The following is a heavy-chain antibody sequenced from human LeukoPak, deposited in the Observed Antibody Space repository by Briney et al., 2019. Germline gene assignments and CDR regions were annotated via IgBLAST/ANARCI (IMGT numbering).Heavy chain of an antibody. CDR2: IYYSGST. Sequence: NPSETLSLTCTVSGGSISSSSYYWGWIRQPPGKGLEWIGSIYYSGSTYYNPSLKSRVTISVDTSKNQFSLKLSSVTAADTAVYYCARQAHSSLYYFDYWGQGTLVTVSS. J-gene: IGHJ4*02. D-gene: IGHD3-22*01. CDR3: ARQAHSSLYYFDY. V-gene: IGHV4-39*01. CDR1: GGSISSSSYY.